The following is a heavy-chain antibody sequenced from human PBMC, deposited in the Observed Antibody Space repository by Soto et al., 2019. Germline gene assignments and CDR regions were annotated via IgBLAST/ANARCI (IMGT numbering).Heavy chain of an antibody. J-gene: IGHJ4*02. CDR1: GGTFSNSA. Sequence: SVKVSCKASGGTFSNSAISWVRQAPGQRLEWIGGIMLISRKTNYAQEFQDRVTITRDMSTSTAYMDLGSLRSEDTAVYYCAAAYCGDDCYPGALDYWGQGTQVTVSS. CDR2: IMLISRKT. V-gene: IGHV1-58*02. CDR3: AAAYCGDDCYPGALDY. D-gene: IGHD2-21*02.